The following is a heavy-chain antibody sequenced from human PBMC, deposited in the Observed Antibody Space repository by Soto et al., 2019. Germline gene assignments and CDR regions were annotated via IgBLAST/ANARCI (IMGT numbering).Heavy chain of an antibody. Sequence: LSLTCNVSGVSIKSHYWAWIRQPPGKGLEWIGHIHYSGTAGYSPSLKSRVTLSVLRAENQISLRLTSVTAADTAVYFCASSKYDVVAGSVWFDPWGQGTLVTVSS. D-gene: IGHD2-21*01. CDR1: GVSIKSHY. V-gene: IGHV4-59*11. CDR3: ASSKYDVVAGSVWFDP. J-gene: IGHJ5*02. CDR2: IHYSGTA.